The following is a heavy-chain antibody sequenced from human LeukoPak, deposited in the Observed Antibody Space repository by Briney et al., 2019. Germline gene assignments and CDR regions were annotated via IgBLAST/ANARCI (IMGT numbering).Heavy chain of an antibody. CDR3: ATEGKKQLLQGDAFDV. CDR2: MNPNSGNT. D-gene: IGHD2-2*01. Sequence: GASVKVSGKASGYTFTSYDINWVRQATGQGLEWMGWMNPNSGNTGYAQKFQGRVTMTRNTSISTAYMELSSLRSDDTAVYYCATEGKKQLLQGDAFDVWGQGTMISVSS. J-gene: IGHJ3*01. V-gene: IGHV1-8*01. CDR1: GYTFTSYD.